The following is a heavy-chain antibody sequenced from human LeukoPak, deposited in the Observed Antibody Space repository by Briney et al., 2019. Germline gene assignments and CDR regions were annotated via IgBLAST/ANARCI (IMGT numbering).Heavy chain of an antibody. CDR1: GGSFSGYY. J-gene: IGHJ4*02. D-gene: IGHD3-10*01. Sequence: SETLSLTCAVYGGSFSGYYLSWIRQPPGKGLEWIGEINHSGSTNYNPSLKSRVTISVDTSKNQFSLKLSSVTAADTAVYYCASRERGDFDYWGQGTLVTVSS. CDR2: INHSGST. CDR3: ASRERGDFDY. V-gene: IGHV4-34*01.